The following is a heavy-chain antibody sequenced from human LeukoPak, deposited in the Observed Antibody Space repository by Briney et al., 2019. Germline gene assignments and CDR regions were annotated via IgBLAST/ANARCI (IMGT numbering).Heavy chain of an antibody. CDR2: IHFSGDT. V-gene: IGHV4-59*01. J-gene: IGHJ5*02. D-gene: IGHD3-10*01. CDR1: GDSISSYY. CDR3: ARRVQMSSASATSNTWLDP. Sequence: SETLSLTCTVSGDSISSYYWNWIRQPPGKGLEWIGHIHFSGDTNYNPSLKSQVTISLDSAKNQFSLRLISVTAADTAVYYCARRVQMSSASATSNTWLDPWGQGTLVSVSP.